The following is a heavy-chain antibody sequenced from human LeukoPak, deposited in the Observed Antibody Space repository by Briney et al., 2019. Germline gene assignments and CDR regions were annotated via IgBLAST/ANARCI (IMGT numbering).Heavy chain of an antibody. D-gene: IGHD3-10*01. V-gene: IGHV4-30-2*01. J-gene: IGHJ3*02. Sequence: SETLSLTCTVSGGSISSGGYYWSWIWQPPGKGLEWIGYIYHSGSTYYNPSLKSRVTISVDRSKNQFSLKLSSVTAADTAVYYCARPNSGIRAFDIWGQGTMVTVSS. CDR2: IYHSGST. CDR3: ARPNSGIRAFDI. CDR1: GGSISSGGYY.